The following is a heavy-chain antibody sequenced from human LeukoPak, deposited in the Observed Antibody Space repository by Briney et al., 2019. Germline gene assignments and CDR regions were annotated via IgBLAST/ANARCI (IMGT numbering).Heavy chain of an antibody. CDR2: IYYSGST. Sequence: SETLSLTCTVSGGSISSYYWSWLRQPPGKGLEWIGYIYYSGSTNYNPSLKSRVTISVDTSKNQFSLRLTSVTAADTAVYYCARFPCSGDSCYSGIRAFDIWGQGTMVTVSS. CDR3: ARFPCSGDSCYSGIRAFDI. CDR1: GGSISSYY. J-gene: IGHJ3*02. V-gene: IGHV4-59*12. D-gene: IGHD2-15*01.